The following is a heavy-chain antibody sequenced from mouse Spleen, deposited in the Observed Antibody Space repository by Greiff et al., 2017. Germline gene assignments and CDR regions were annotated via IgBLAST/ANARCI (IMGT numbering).Heavy chain of an antibody. CDR3: ARDSSGSFDY. CDR2: ISNGGGST. CDR1: GFTFSDYY. Sequence: EVQLQESGGGLVQPGGSLKLSCATSGFTFSDYYMYWVRQTPEKRLEWVAYISNGGGSTYYPDTVKGRFTISRDNAKNTLYLQMSRLKSEDTAMYYCARDSSGSFDYWGQGTTLTVSS. J-gene: IGHJ2*01. D-gene: IGHD3-2*01. V-gene: IGHV5-12*02.